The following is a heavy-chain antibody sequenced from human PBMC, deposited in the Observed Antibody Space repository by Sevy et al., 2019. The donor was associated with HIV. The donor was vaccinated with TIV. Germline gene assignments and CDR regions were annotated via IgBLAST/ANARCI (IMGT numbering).Heavy chain of an antibody. CDR1: GGSISSSSYY. Sequence: SETLSLTCTVSGGSISSSSYYWGWIRQPPGKGLEWIGSIYYSGSTYYNPSLKSRVTISVDTSKNQFSLKLSSVTAADMAVYYCGRYGGSWGSSNWFDPWGQGTLVTVSS. J-gene: IGHJ5*02. CDR3: GRYGGSWGSSNWFDP. D-gene: IGHD3-16*01. CDR2: IYYSGST. V-gene: IGHV4-39*01.